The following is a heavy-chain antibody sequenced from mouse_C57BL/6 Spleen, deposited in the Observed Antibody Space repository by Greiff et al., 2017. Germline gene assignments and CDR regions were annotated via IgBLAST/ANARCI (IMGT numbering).Heavy chain of an antibody. CDR3: ARSNGYPYWYFDV. Sequence: VKLQQPGAELVRPGSSVKLSCKASGYTFTSYWMHWVKQRPIQGLEWIGNIDPSDSETHYNQKFKDKATLTVDKSSSTAYMQLSSLTSEDSAVYYCARSNGYPYWYFDVWGTGTTVTVSS. D-gene: IGHD2-2*01. J-gene: IGHJ1*03. CDR2: IDPSDSET. CDR1: GYTFTSYW. V-gene: IGHV1-52*01.